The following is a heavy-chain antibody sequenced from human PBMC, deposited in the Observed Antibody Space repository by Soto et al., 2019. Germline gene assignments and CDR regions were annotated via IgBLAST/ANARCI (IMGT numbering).Heavy chain of an antibody. CDR1: GGSFSGYY. J-gene: IGHJ5*02. V-gene: IGHV4-34*01. CDR2: INHSGST. Sequence: SETLSLTCAVYGGSFSGYYWSWIRQPPGKGLEWIGEINHSGSTNYNPPLKSRVTISVDTSKNQFSLKLSSVTAADTAVYYCARGHVVVVAALNYNWFDPWGQGTLVTVSS. D-gene: IGHD2-15*01. CDR3: ARGHVVVVAALNYNWFDP.